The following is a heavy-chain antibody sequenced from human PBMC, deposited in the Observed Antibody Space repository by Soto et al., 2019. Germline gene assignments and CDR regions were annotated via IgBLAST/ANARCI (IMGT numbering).Heavy chain of an antibody. CDR2: INAGNGNT. Sequence: QVQLVQSGAEVKKPGASVKVSCKASGYSFTSHAMHWVRQAPGQRLEWMGWINAGNGNTKYSQKFQGRVTITRDTSASTAYMELSSLRSDDTAVYYCLGSCSGSSCDWRGYWGQGTLVTVSS. J-gene: IGHJ4*01. V-gene: IGHV1-3*01. D-gene: IGHD2-15*01. CDR3: LGSCSGSSCDWRGY. CDR1: GYSFTSHA.